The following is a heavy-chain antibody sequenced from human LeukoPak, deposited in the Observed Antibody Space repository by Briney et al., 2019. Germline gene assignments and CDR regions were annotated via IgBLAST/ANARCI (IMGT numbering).Heavy chain of an antibody. CDR1: GYTFSGSA. Sequence: GGSLRLSCAASGYTFSGSAMHWVRQASGKGLEWVGRIRSKANSYATAYAASVKGRFAISRDDSKNTAYLQMNSLKTEDTAVYYCTRPDGGNSDYWGQGTLVTVSS. D-gene: IGHD4-23*01. V-gene: IGHV3-73*01. J-gene: IGHJ4*02. CDR2: IRSKANSYAT. CDR3: TRPDGGNSDY.